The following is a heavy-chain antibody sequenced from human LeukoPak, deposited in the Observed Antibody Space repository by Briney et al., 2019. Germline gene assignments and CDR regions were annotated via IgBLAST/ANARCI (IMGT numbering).Heavy chain of an antibody. J-gene: IGHJ6*03. V-gene: IGHV1-46*01. CDR1: GYTFTGYY. Sequence: ASVKVSCKASGYTFTGYYMHWVRQAPGQGLEWMGIINPSGGSTSYAQKFQGRVTMTRDMSTSTVYMELSSLRSEDTAVYYCARDRLRWPQGQYYYYYMDVWGKGTTVTVSS. D-gene: IGHD4-23*01. CDR3: ARDRLRWPQGQYYYYYMDV. CDR2: INPSGGST.